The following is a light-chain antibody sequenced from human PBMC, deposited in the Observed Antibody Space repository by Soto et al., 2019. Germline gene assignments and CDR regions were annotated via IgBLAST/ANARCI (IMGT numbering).Light chain of an antibody. V-gene: IGLV4-69*01. CDR2: LNSDGSH. Sequence: QTVVTQSPSASASLGASVKLTCTLSSGHSSYAIAWHQQQPEKGPRYLMKLNSDGSHSKGDGIPDRFSGSSSGAERDLTISSLQSEDEDDYYCQTWGTGIQVFGGGTKLTVL. CDR3: QTWGTGIQV. CDR1: SGHSSYA. J-gene: IGLJ2*01.